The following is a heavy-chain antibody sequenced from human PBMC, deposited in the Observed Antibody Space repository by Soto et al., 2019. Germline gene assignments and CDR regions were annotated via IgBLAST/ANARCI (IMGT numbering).Heavy chain of an antibody. CDR3: ARVRPTKPYDAFDI. CDR1: GGSISSYY. CDR2: IYYGGST. J-gene: IGHJ3*02. V-gene: IGHV4-59*01. Sequence: SETLSLTCTVSGGSISSYYWSWILQPPWKGLEWIGYIYYGGSTNYNPSLKSRVTISVDTSKNQFSLKLSSVTAADTAVYYCARVRPTKPYDAFDIWGQGTMITVSS.